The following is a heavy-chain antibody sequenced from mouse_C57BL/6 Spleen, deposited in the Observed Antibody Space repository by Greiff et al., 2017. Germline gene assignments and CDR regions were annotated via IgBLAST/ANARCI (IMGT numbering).Heavy chain of an antibody. V-gene: IGHV1-50*01. Sequence: QVQLQQPGAELVKPGASVKLSCKASGYTFTSYWMQWVKQRPGQGLEWIGEIDPSDSYTNYNQKFKGKATLTVDTSSSTAYMQLSSLTSEDSAVYYCARCHGSSYDYFDYWGQGTTLTVSS. J-gene: IGHJ2*01. CDR2: IDPSDSYT. D-gene: IGHD1-1*01. CDR3: ARCHGSSYDYFDY. CDR1: GYTFTSYW.